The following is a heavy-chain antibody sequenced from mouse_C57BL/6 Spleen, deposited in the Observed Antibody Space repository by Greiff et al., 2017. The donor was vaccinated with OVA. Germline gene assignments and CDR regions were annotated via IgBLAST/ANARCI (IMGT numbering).Heavy chain of an antibody. D-gene: IGHD1-1*01. V-gene: IGHV3-6*01. J-gene: IGHJ2*01. CDR2: ISYDGSN. CDR3: ARVGNYGSTVDY. Sequence: EVKLQESGPGLVKPSQSLSLTCSVTGYSITSGYYWNWIRQFPGNKLEWMGYISYDGSNNYNPSLKNRISITRDTSKNQFFLKLNSVTTEDTATYYCARVGNYGSTVDYWGQGTTLTVSS. CDR1: GYSITSGYY.